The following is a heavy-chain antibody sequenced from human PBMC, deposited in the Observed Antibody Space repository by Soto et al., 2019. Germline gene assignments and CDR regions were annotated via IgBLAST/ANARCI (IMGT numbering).Heavy chain of an antibody. Sequence: EVQLVESGGGLVKPGGSLRLSCVGSGFTFSKAYMTWVRQAPGKGLEWVGRIKSKTDGGTIDYAAPVKGRFTISRDDSKNTFFLQLNSLKIENKAVYYFLPRWSFWGQGPLVTVSS. V-gene: IGHV3-15*01. CDR3: LPRWSF. CDR1: GFTFSKAY. J-gene: IGHJ4*02. D-gene: IGHD3-10*01. CDR2: IKSKTDGGTI.